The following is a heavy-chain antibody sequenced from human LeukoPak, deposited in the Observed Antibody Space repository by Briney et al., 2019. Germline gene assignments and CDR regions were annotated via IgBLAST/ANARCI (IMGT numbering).Heavy chain of an antibody. CDR1: GFTFSSYW. CDR2: INSDGSST. D-gene: IGHD3-22*01. Sequence: GGSLRLSCAASGFTFSSYWMHWVRQAPGKGLVWVSRINSDGSSTSYADSVKGRFTISRGNAKNTLYLQMNSLRAEDTAVYYCARVRDHDSSGYYRTPYYFDYWGQGTLVTVSS. V-gene: IGHV3-74*01. CDR3: ARVRDHDSSGYYRTPYYFDY. J-gene: IGHJ4*02.